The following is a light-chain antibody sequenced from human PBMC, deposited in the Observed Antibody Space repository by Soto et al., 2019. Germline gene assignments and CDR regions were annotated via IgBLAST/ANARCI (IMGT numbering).Light chain of an antibody. CDR2: AAS. CDR3: QQLNVYPST. V-gene: IGKV1-9*01. CDR1: QGISNY. Sequence: IQLTQSPSSLSASVGDRVTITSRASQGISNYLGWYQQKPGKAPKLLIYAASTLQTGVPSRFRGGGSGTDFTLTITSLQPEDFATYYCQQLNVYPSTFGGGTKVDIK. J-gene: IGKJ4*01.